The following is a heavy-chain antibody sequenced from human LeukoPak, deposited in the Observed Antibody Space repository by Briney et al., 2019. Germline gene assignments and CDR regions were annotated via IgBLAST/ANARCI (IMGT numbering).Heavy chain of an antibody. V-gene: IGHV3-21*01. Sequence: PGGSLRLSCAASGFTVSSNYMSWVRQAPGKGLEWVSSISSSSSYIYYADSVKGRFTISRDNAKNSLYLQMNSLRAEDTAVYYCAGLSPVLLWFGDHWGQGTLVTVSS. CDR1: GFTVSSNY. D-gene: IGHD3-10*01. J-gene: IGHJ4*02. CDR2: ISSSSSYI. CDR3: AGLSPVLLWFGDH.